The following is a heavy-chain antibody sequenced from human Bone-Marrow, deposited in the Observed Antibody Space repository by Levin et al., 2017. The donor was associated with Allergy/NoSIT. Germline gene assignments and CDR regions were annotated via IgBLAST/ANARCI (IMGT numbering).Heavy chain of an antibody. Sequence: PGESLKISCTTSGFTFTRDWMGWVRQAPGKGLEWVANINRDGSEKYYVDSVKDRFTISRDNAKNSVSLQMNSLRAEDTAVYYCARYGYQNGLDVWGQGTTVTVSS. V-gene: IGHV3-7*01. CDR2: INRDGSEK. CDR3: ARYGYQNGLDV. J-gene: IGHJ6*02. CDR1: GFTFTRDW. D-gene: IGHD5-24*01.